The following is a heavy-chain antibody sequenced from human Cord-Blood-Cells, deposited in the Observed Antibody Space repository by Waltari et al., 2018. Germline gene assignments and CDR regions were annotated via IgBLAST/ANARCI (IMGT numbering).Heavy chain of an antibody. CDR1: GGTFRSYA. D-gene: IGHD6-13*01. V-gene: IGHV1-69*06. CDR2: IIPIFGTA. Sequence: QVQLVQSGAEVKTPGSSVQVSCTASGGTFRSYAISRVRQAPGQGLEWLGGIIPIFGTANYAQKFQGRVTITADKSTSTAYMELSSLRSEDTAVYYCARGYSSSWYFDYWGQGTLVTVSS. CDR3: ARGYSSSWYFDY. J-gene: IGHJ4*02.